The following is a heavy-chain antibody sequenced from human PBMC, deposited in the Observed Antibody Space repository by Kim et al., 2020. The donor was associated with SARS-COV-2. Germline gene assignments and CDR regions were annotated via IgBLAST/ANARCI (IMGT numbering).Heavy chain of an antibody. CDR2: INPNSGGT. CDR3: ARGLWFGELSGY. Sequence: ASVKVSCKSSGYTFTGYYMHWVRQAPGQGLEWMGWINPNSGGTNYAQKFQGRVTMTRDTSISTAYMELSRLRSDDTAVYYCARGLWFGELSGYWGQGTLVTVSS. J-gene: IGHJ4*02. CDR1: GYTFTGYY. V-gene: IGHV1-2*02. D-gene: IGHD3-10*01.